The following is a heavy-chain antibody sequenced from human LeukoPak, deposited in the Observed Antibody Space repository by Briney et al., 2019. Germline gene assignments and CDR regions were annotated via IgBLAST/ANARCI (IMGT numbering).Heavy chain of an antibody. CDR1: GGSFSGYY. CDR2: INHSGST. J-gene: IGHJ4*02. CDR3: ARVTRFYRTFDY. V-gene: IGHV4-34*01. D-gene: IGHD1-14*01. Sequence: PSETLSLTCAVYGGSFSGYYWSWIRQPPGKGLEWIGEINHSGSTNYNPSLRSRVAISVDTSRNQFSLKLSSVTAPDTAVYYCARVTRFYRTFDYWGQGTLVTVSS.